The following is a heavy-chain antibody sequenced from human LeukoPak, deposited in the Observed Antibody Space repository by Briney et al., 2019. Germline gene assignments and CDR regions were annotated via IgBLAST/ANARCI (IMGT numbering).Heavy chain of an antibody. J-gene: IGHJ4*02. Sequence: GGSLRLSCAASGFTFSTYAINWVRQAPGKGLEWVSSINSAGTSKKYADSLKGRFTISRDNAKNSLFLQLSSLRDDDTAVYYCARGRNAGGPYYSDYWGQGTLVTVSS. CDR1: GFTFSTYA. CDR3: ARGRNAGGPYYSDY. CDR2: INSAGTSK. D-gene: IGHD4-23*01. V-gene: IGHV3-21*01.